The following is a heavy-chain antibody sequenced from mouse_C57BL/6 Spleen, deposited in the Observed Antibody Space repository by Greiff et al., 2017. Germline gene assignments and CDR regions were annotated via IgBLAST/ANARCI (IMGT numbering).Heavy chain of an antibody. CDR2: ISNLAYSI. CDR3: ARRNYYGSSYGAMDY. Sequence: EVTLLESGGGLVQPGGSLKLSCAASGFTFSDYGMAWVRQAPRKGPEWVAFISNLAYSIYYADTVTGRFTISRENAKNTLYLEMSSLRSEDTAMYYCARRNYYGSSYGAMDYWGQGTSVTVSS. D-gene: IGHD1-1*01. J-gene: IGHJ4*01. V-gene: IGHV5-15*01. CDR1: GFTFSDYG.